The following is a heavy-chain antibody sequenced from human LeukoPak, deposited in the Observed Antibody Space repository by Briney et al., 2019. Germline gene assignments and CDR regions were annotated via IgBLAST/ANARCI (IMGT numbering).Heavy chain of an antibody. J-gene: IGHJ4*02. CDR1: GFTFSDYY. Sequence: KAGGSLRLSSAASGFTFSDYYTSWIRQAPGKGLEWVSYISSSGSTIYYADSVKGRFTISRDNAKNSLYLQMNSLRAEDTAVYYCASPGNGATTTSLDYWGQGTLVTVSS. CDR2: ISSSGSTI. V-gene: IGHV3-11*01. CDR3: ASPGNGATTTSLDY. D-gene: IGHD1-26*01.